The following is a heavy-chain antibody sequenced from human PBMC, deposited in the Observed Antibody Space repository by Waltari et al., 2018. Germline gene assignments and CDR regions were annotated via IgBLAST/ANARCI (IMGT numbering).Heavy chain of an antibody. CDR2: IRQDGSET. V-gene: IGHV3-7*03. D-gene: IGHD1-26*01. CDR3: ARDKIVGPTIFDS. CDR1: GFSLGTYW. J-gene: IGHJ4*02. Sequence: EVQLVESGGGLVQPGGSLIRSCAVSGFSLGTYWMSWVRQTPGKGLEWVANIRQDGSETHYVESVKGRFTISRDNSRNSLYLQMNSLRVEDTALYYCARDKIVGPTIFDSWGQGTLVTVSS.